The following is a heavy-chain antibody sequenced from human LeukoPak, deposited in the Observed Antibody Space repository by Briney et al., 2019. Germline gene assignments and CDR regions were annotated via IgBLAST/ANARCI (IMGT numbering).Heavy chain of an antibody. V-gene: IGHV3-21*01. D-gene: IGHD3-22*01. J-gene: IGHJ3*02. CDR2: ISSSSSYI. CDR1: GFTFSSYS. Sequence: GSLRLSCAASGFTFSSYSMNWVRQAPGKGLEWVSSISSSSSYIYYADSVKGRFTISRDNAKNSLYLQMNSLRAEDTAVYYCARDEKGHYYDSSGYIAFDIWGQGTMVTVSS. CDR3: ARDEKGHYYDSSGYIAFDI.